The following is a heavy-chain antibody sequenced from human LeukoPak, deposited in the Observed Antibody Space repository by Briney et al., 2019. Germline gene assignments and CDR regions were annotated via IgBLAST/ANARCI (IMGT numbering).Heavy chain of an antibody. CDR2: IYTSGST. J-gene: IGHJ6*03. CDR1: GGSISDYF. Sequence: SETLSLTCTISGGSISDYFWTWVRQPAGKGLEWIGRIYTSGSTNYNPSLKSRVTMSVDTSKNQFSLKLSSVTAADTAVYYCAREVKYYYDSSGRTPGHYYYMDVWGKGTTVTVSS. D-gene: IGHD3-22*01. CDR3: AREVKYYYDSSGRTPGHYYYMDV. V-gene: IGHV4-4*07.